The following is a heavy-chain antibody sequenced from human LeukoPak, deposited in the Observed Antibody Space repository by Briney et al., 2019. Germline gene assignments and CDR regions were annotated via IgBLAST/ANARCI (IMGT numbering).Heavy chain of an antibody. Sequence: ASVKVSCKASGYTFTSYGISWVRQAPGQGLEWMGWISAYNGNTNYAQKLQGRVTMTTDTSTSTAYMELRSLRSDDTAVYYCARDAYDFWSGPRDYWGQGTLVTVSS. D-gene: IGHD3-3*01. CDR2: ISAYNGNT. V-gene: IGHV1-18*01. CDR1: GYTFTSYG. J-gene: IGHJ4*02. CDR3: ARDAYDFWSGPRDY.